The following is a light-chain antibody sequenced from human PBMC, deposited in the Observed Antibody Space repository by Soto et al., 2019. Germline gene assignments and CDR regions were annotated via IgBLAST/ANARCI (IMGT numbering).Light chain of an antibody. J-gene: IGLJ2*01. CDR1: SSNIRNNF. V-gene: IGLV1-51*01. CDR2: DDN. Sequence: QSVLTQPPSVSAAPGQRVAISCSGSSSNIRNNFVSWYQQLPRTAPRLLIFDDNQRPSGIPDRFSGSKSGTSATLDITGLQSGDEADYYCGTWDTSLSIAVFGGGTKLTVL. CDR3: GTWDTSLSIAV.